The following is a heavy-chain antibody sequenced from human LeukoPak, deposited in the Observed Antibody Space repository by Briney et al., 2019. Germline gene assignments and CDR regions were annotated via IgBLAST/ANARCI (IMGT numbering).Heavy chain of an antibody. CDR1: GGSISSSTYY. Sequence: PSETLSLTCTVSGGSISSSTYYWGWIRQPPGKGLEWIGSLSYSGNTYYNPSLKSRVTISVDTSKNQFSLKLSSVTAADTAVYYCARWSGSVTARNYYYYVDVWGEGTTVTVSS. D-gene: IGHD6-6*01. V-gene: IGHV4-39*01. CDR3: ARWSGSVTARNYYYYVDV. CDR2: LSYSGNT. J-gene: IGHJ6*03.